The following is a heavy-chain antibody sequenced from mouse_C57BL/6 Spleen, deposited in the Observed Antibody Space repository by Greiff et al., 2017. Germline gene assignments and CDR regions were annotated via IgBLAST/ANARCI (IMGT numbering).Heavy chain of an antibody. CDR1: GYTFTSYW. D-gene: IGHD1-1*01. J-gene: IGHJ3*01. CDR2: IDPSDSYT. Sequence: VQLQQPGAELVMPGASVKLSCKASGYTFTSYWMHWVKQRPGQGLEWIGEIDPSDSYTNYNQKFKGKSTLTVDKSSSTAYMQLSSLTSEDSAVYYCARGYYGSSRGWFAYWGQGTLVTVSA. V-gene: IGHV1-69*01. CDR3: ARGYYGSSRGWFAY.